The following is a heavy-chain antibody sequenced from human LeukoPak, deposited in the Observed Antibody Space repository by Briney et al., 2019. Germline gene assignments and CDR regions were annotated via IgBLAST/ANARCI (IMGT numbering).Heavy chain of an antibody. CDR2: ISHDGSNK. Sequence: GRSLRLSCAASGFTFSSYGMHWVRQALGKGLQCVALISHDGSNKYYADSVRGRFTISRDNSKNTLYLQMNSLRAEETAVYYCARDPNYYGSGRLDYWGQGTLVTVSS. CDR3: ARDPNYYGSGRLDY. J-gene: IGHJ4*02. CDR1: GFTFSSYG. V-gene: IGHV3-30*03. D-gene: IGHD3-10*01.